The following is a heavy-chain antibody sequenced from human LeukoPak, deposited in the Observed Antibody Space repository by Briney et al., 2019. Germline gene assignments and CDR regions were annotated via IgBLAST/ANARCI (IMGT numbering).Heavy chain of an antibody. CDR2: IWYDGINK. CDR1: GFTFSDYG. V-gene: IGHV3-33*01. D-gene: IGHD2-8*02. CDR3: TRETWFIGN. Sequence: PERSLRLSCAASGFTFSDYGMHWVRQAPGKGLEWVAVIWYDGINKYYADSVKGRFTISRDNSKNTLYLQMNSLRDEDTAVYYCTRETWFIGNWGQGTLVTVSS. J-gene: IGHJ4*02.